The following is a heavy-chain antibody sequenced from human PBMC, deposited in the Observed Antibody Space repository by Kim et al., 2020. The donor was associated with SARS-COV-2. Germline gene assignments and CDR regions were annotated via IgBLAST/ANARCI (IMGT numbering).Heavy chain of an antibody. V-gene: IGHV4-34*01. CDR2: INHSGST. D-gene: IGHD6-13*01. CDR1: GGSFSGYY. CDR3: ARGSWFDY. Sequence: SETLSLTCAVYGGSFSGYYWSWIRQPPGKGLEWIGEINHSGSTNYNPSLKSRVTISVDTSKNQFSLKLSSVTAADTAVYYCARGSWFDYWGQGTLVTVSS. J-gene: IGHJ4*02.